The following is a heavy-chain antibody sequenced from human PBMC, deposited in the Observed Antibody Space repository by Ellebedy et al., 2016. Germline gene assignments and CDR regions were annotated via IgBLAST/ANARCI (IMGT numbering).Heavy chain of an antibody. CDR1: GSTFSDQY. CDR2: ISNKKNGYTT. Sequence: GGSLRLXCAASGSTFSDQYVDWVRQAPGKGLEWVGRISNKKNGYTTEYAASVTGRFIISRDDSKNSLYLQMNSLKTEDTAVYSCTRGYSGVSVYAFDIWGQGTMVTVSS. D-gene: IGHD1-26*01. V-gene: IGHV3-72*01. CDR3: TRGYSGVSVYAFDI. J-gene: IGHJ3*02.